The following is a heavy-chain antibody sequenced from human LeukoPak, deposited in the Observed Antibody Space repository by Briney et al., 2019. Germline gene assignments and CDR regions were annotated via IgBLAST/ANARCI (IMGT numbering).Heavy chain of an antibody. D-gene: IGHD2-21*01. CDR2: ISSSSSYI. CDR1: GFTFSSYS. J-gene: IGHJ6*03. CDR3: ATLFPYYYYMDV. Sequence: GGSLRLSCAASGFTFSSYSMNWVRQAPGKGLEWVSSISSSSSYIYYADSVKGRFTISRDNAKNSLFLQMNSLKAEDTAVYYCATLFPYYYYMDVWGKGTTVIISS. V-gene: IGHV3-21*01.